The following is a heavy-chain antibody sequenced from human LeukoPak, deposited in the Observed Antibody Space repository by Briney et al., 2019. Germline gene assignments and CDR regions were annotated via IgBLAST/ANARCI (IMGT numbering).Heavy chain of an antibody. CDR3: AGSADQFESGKFDP. V-gene: IGHV3-33*08. CDR2: IWYDGSNK. D-gene: IGHD3-10*01. J-gene: IGHJ5*02. Sequence: GGSLRLSCAASGFTFDNYALSWVRQAPGKGLEWVAVIWYDGSNKYYADSVKGRFTISRDNSKNTLYLQMNSLRAEDTAVYYCAGSADQFESGKFDPWGQGTLVTVSS. CDR1: GFTFDNYA.